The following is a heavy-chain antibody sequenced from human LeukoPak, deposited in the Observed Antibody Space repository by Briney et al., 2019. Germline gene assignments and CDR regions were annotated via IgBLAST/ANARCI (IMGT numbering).Heavy chain of an antibody. D-gene: IGHD2-21*02. V-gene: IGHV3-13*01. CDR2: IFASGGT. Sequence: GGSLRLSCAASGFTLSDHDMHWVRQVTGKGLEWVAVIFASGGTYYAGSVKGRFTISRENAKNSLHLQMSSLIAGDTAVYYCTRVGLRGVTGEYHALDVWGQGTTVTDSS. CDR3: TRVGLRGVTGEYHALDV. CDR1: GFTLSDHD. J-gene: IGHJ6*02.